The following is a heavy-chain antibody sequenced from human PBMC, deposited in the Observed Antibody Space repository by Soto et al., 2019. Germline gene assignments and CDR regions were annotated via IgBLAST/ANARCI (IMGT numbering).Heavy chain of an antibody. J-gene: IGHJ5*02. Sequence: ASVKVFCKASGYTFTSYYMHWVRQAPGQGLEWMGIINPSGGSTSYAQKFQGRVTMTRDTSTSTVYMELSSLRSEDTAVYYCARDWEYSSSFEYNWFDPWGQGTLVTVSS. V-gene: IGHV1-46*01. CDR2: INPSGGST. D-gene: IGHD6-13*01. CDR3: ARDWEYSSSFEYNWFDP. CDR1: GYTFTSYY.